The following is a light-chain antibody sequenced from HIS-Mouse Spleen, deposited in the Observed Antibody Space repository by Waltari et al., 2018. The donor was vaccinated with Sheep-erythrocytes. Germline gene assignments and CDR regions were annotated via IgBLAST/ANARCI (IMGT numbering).Light chain of an antibody. J-gene: IGKJ4*01. Sequence: EIVLTQSPATLYLSPGEQATLSCRDSQSVSSYLAWDQQKPGQAPRLLIYDASNRATGIPARFSGSGSGTDFTLTISSLEPEDFAVYYCQQYYSTPLTFGGGTKVEIK. V-gene: IGKV3-11*01. CDR3: QQYYSTPLT. CDR2: DAS. CDR1: QSVSSY.